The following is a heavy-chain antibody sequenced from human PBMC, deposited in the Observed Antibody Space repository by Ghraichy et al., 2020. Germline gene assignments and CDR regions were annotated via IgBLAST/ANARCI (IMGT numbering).Heavy chain of an antibody. CDR3: ARDLTYYYDNGYGMDV. J-gene: IGHJ6*02. Sequence: GGSLRLSCAASGFTFSSYSMNWVRQAPGKGLEYILYISSSSSTIYYGDSVKGRFTISRDNAKNSLYLQMNSLRAEDTAVYYCARDLTYYYDNGYGMDVWGQGTTVTVSS. V-gene: IGHV3-48*01. CDR2: ISSSSSTI. CDR1: GFTFSSYS. D-gene: IGHD3-22*01.